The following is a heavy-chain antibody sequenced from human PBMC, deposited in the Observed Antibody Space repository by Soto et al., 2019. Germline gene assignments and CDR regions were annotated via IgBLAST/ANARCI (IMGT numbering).Heavy chain of an antibody. CDR3: AKALGPYGDYQASGDY. V-gene: IGHV3-23*01. CDR1: GFTFSSYA. Sequence: EVQLLESGGGLGQPGGSLRLSCAASGFTFSSYAMSWVRQAPGKGLEWVSAISGSGRSTYYADSVKGRFTISRGNSKNTLYLQMNSLRAKDTAVYYSAKALGPYGDYQASGDYWGQGTLVTVSS. J-gene: IGHJ4*02. CDR2: ISGSGRST. D-gene: IGHD4-17*01.